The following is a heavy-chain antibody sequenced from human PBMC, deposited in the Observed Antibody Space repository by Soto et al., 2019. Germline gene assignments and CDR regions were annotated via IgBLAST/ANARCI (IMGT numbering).Heavy chain of an antibody. CDR1: GFNLSNNY. CDR3: SRDGQLSAIYHHLDY. D-gene: IGHD1-26*01. CDR2: IYSSGST. J-gene: IGHJ4*02. V-gene: IGHV3-53*01. Sequence: LRLSCGVCGFNLSNNYMLWIRQSPGKGLEWVSVIYSSGSTYYADHVKGRFTTSRNNSKNTLYLQMNSLRAGDTAVYYCSRDGQLSAIYHHLDYWGQGILVTVSS.